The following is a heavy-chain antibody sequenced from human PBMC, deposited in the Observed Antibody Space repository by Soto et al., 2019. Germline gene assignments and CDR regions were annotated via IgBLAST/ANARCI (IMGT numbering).Heavy chain of an antibody. CDR2: ISAYNGDT. Sequence: QVQLVQSGPEVKKPGASAKVSCKAAGYTFSNYGISWMRQVPGQGLEWMGWISAYNGDTKYAQKFQGRVSMTTDTSTNTAYMELGSLRTDDTAVYYGARSSGTGVVTTSYWGQGTLVTVSS. J-gene: IGHJ4*02. CDR3: ARSSGTGVVTTSY. D-gene: IGHD3-3*01. CDR1: GYTFSNYG. V-gene: IGHV1-18*01.